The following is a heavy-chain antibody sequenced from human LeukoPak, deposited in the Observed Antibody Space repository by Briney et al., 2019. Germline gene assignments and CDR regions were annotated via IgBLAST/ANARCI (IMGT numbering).Heavy chain of an antibody. CDR1: GGSFSGYY. CDR2: INHSGST. V-gene: IGHV4-34*01. Sequence: PSETLSLTCAVYGGSFSGYYWSWIRQPPGKGLEWIGEINHSGSTNYNPSLKSRVTISVGTSRNQFSLKLSSVTAADTAVYYCARARGGYSYGYHYWGQGTLVTVSS. CDR3: ARARGGYSYGYHY. J-gene: IGHJ4*02. D-gene: IGHD5-18*01.